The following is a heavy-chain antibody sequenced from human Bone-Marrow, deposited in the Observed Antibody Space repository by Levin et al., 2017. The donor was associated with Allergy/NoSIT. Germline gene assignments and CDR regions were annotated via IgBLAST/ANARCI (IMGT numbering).Heavy chain of an antibody. CDR2: ISGNGAST. J-gene: IGHJ4*02. D-gene: IGHD6-19*01. Sequence: GESLKISCVTSGFTFRSYVMSWVRQAPGKGLEWVSYISGNGASTSYSDSVKGRFTISRDNSKNTLYLQMNSLRADDSAVYFCTKRPQAALFNGLYDGFENWGRGTLVSVSS. V-gene: IGHV3-23*01. CDR3: TKRPQAALFNGLYDGFEN. CDR1: GFTFRSYV.